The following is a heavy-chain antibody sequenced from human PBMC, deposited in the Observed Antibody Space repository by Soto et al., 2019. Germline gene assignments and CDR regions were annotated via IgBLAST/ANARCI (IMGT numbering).Heavy chain of an antibody. Sequence: EVQLVESGGGLVQPGGSLRLSCAASGFTFSSYSMNWVRQAPGKGLEWVSYISSSSSTIYYADSVKGRFTISRDNAKNSRYLQMNSLRAEDTAVYYCARDRQVWWLVDSEYYFDYWGQGTLVTVSS. CDR2: ISSSSSTI. CDR3: ARDRQVWWLVDSEYYFDY. J-gene: IGHJ4*02. D-gene: IGHD5-12*01. V-gene: IGHV3-48*01. CDR1: GFTFSSYS.